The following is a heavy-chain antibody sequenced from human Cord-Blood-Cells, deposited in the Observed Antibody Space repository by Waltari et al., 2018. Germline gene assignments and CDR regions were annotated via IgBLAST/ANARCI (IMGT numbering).Heavy chain of an antibody. CDR2: FDPEDGET. J-gene: IGHJ3*02. Sequence: QVQLVQSGAEVKKPGASVKVSCKVSGYTLAALSLPWVRQAPGKGLEWMGGFDPEDGETIYAQKFQGRVTMTEDTSTDTAYMELSSLRSEDTAVYYCATGPTWLGDDAFDIWGQGTMVTVSS. CDR3: ATGPTWLGDDAFDI. D-gene: IGHD3-10*01. CDR1: GYTLAALS. V-gene: IGHV1-24*01.